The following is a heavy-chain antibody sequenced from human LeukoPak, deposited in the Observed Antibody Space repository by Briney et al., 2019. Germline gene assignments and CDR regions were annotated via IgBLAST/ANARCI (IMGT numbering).Heavy chain of an antibody. CDR3: ARVFDSGSQAYFYYMDV. D-gene: IGHD3-10*01. J-gene: IGHJ6*03. Sequence: SEPLSLTCNVSGGSIRGYYWSWIRQSPEKGLEWIGYIYSSGSTNYNPSLKSRVTMSVDTSKNQLSLKVSSVTAADTAVYYCARVFDSGSQAYFYYMDVWGKGTTVIISS. V-gene: IGHV4-59*01. CDR1: GGSIRGYY. CDR2: IYSSGST.